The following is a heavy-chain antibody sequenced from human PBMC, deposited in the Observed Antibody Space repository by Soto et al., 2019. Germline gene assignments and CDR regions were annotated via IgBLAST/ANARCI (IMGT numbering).Heavy chain of an antibody. Sequence: EVQLVESGGGLVQPGGSLKLSCAASGFTFSPAAMHWVRQPPGGGLEGVGRVRSKGNSYATHYAESVKGRFTISRDDSTKTTYRQMNSLKTEDTAVYYCVRISMSLSWNFALWGRGILVTVS. J-gene: IGHJ2*01. CDR1: GFTFSPAA. V-gene: IGHV3-73*02. CDR3: VRISMSLSWNFAL. CDR2: VRSKGNSYAT.